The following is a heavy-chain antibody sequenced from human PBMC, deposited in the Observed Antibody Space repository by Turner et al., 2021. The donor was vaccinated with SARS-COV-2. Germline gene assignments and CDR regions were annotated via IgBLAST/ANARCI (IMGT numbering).Heavy chain of an antibody. V-gene: IGHV3-9*01. CDR1: GFIFDDYD. CDR2: IGWSSGSI. Sequence: EVQLVESGGGLVQPARSLRLSCAAPGFIFDDYDKHWVRQAAGKGLEWVSGIGWSSGSIGYADSAKGRFTISRDNAKNSLYLQMNSLGAEDTALYYCAKDRGQLWPPRAGMDVWGQGTTVTVSS. D-gene: IGHD5-18*01. J-gene: IGHJ6*02. CDR3: AKDRGQLWPPRAGMDV.